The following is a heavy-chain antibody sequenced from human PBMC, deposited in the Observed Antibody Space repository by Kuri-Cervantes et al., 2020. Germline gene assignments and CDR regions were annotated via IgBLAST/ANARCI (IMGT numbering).Heavy chain of an antibody. CDR2: ISSSGSTI. J-gene: IGHJ4*02. CDR3: ARVLESWYLDY. Sequence: GGSLRLSCAASGFTVSSNYMSWVRQAPGKGLEWVSYISSSGSTIYYADSVKGRFTISRDNAKNSLYLQMNSLRAEDTAVYYCARVLESWYLDYWGQGTLVTVSS. D-gene: IGHD5-24*01. V-gene: IGHV3-11*01. CDR1: GFTVSSNY.